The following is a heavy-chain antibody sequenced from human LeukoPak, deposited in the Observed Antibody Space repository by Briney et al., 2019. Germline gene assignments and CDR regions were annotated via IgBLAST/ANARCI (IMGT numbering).Heavy chain of an antibody. CDR2: IYSDGST. V-gene: IGHV3-53*01. J-gene: IGHJ4*02. CDR3: ARIYSGSHYS. CDR1: GFIVNTYY. D-gene: IGHD1-26*01. Sequence: GGSLRLSCAVSGFIVNTYYMSWVRQAPGKGLEWVSIIYSDGSTYYADSVKGRSTISRDTSKNTLFLQMNSLRAEDTAVYYCARIYSGSHYSWGQGTLVTISS.